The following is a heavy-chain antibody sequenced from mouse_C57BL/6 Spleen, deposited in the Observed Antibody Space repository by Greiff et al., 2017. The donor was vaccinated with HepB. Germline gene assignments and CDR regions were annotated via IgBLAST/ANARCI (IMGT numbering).Heavy chain of an antibody. V-gene: IGHV1-19*01. CDR3: ARQSSGPWFAY. J-gene: IGHJ3*01. Sequence: VQLQQSGPVLVKPGASVKMSCKASGYTFTDYYMNWVKQSHGKSLEWIGVINPYNGGTSYKQKFKGKATLTVDKSSSTAYMELNSLTSEDSAVYYCARQSSGPWFAYWGQGTLVTVSA. D-gene: IGHD3-2*02. CDR2: INPYNGGT. CDR1: GYTFTDYY.